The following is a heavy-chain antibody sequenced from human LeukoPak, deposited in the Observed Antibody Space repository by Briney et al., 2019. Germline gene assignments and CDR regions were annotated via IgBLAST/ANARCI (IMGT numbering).Heavy chain of an antibody. V-gene: IGHV4-59*01. D-gene: IGHD6-13*01. J-gene: IGHJ4*02. CDR3: ARERASAGPHFEH. CDR2: NYNRGTT. CDR1: GGSISTYY. Sequence: SETLSLTCSVSGGSISTYYWSWIRQPPGKGLEWIGYNYNRGTTNYNPSLKSRVTISMDRSKNQFSLSLTSVTAADTAVYYCARERASAGPHFEHWGRGILVTVPS.